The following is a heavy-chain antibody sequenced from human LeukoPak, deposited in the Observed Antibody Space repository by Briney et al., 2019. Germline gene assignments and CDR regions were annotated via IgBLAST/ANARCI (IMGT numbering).Heavy chain of an antibody. Sequence: SETLSLTCAVYGGSFSGYYWSWIRQPPGKGPEWIGEINHSGSTNYNPSLKSRVTISVDTSKNQFSLKLSSVTAADTAVYYCASSGIAVADYWGQGTLVTVSS. CDR2: INHSGST. D-gene: IGHD6-19*01. V-gene: IGHV4-34*01. CDR1: GGSFSGYY. J-gene: IGHJ4*02. CDR3: ASSGIAVADY.